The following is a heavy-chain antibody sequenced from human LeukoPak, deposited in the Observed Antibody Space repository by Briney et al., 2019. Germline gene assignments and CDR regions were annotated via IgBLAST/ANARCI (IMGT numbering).Heavy chain of an antibody. CDR3: ARDLTLSPTMTNWFDP. Sequence: PSETLSLTCTVSGGSISSSSYYWGWIRQPPGKGLEWIGRIYYSGSTYYNPSLKSRVTISVDTSKNQFSLKLSSVTAADTAVYYCARDLTLSPTMTNWFDPWGQGTLVTVSS. J-gene: IGHJ5*02. D-gene: IGHD3-22*01. CDR1: GGSISSSSYY. V-gene: IGHV4-39*07. CDR2: IYYSGST.